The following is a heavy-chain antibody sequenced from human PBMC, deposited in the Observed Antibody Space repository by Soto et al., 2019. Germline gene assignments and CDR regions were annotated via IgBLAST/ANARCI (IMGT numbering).Heavy chain of an antibody. V-gene: IGHV1-69*02. CDR2: IIPILGIA. D-gene: IGHD6-19*01. Sequence: QVQLVQSGAEVKKPGSSVKVSCKASGGTFSSYTISWVRQAPGQGLEWMGRIIPILGIANYAQKFQGRVTITADKSTSTAYMELSSLRSEDTAVYYCASNGYSSGWQSGEVMWYFDYWGQGTLVTVSS. CDR1: GGTFSSYT. CDR3: ASNGYSSGWQSGEVMWYFDY. J-gene: IGHJ4*02.